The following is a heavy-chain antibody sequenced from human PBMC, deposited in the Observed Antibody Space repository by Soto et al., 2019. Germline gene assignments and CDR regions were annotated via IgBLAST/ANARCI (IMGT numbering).Heavy chain of an antibody. Sequence: TLSLTCTVYRDSIRRSSYYWSWIGQPPGKGLEWFGYIHYRGNTRYNTSLKSRLTISVDTSKHQFSLMLSSLTAADTAVYFCARARVSYSSTWYRYDYYAMDIWC. D-gene: IGHD6-13*01. CDR2: IHYRGNT. J-gene: IGHJ6*02. V-gene: IGHV4-31*03. CDR3: ARARVSYSSTWYRYDYYAMDI. CDR1: RDSIRRSSYY.